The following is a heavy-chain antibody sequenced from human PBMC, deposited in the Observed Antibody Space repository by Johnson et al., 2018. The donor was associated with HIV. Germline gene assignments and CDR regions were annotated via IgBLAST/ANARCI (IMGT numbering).Heavy chain of an antibody. CDR3: ARDTASSSTLDAFDI. J-gene: IGHJ3*02. Sequence: VQLVESGGGLVQPGGSLRLSCAASGFTFSSYAMSWVRQAPGKGLEWVSGISWNSGSIGYADSVKGRFTISRDNAKNSLYLQMNSLRAEDTAVYYCARDTASSSTLDAFDIWGQGTMVTVSS. CDR1: GFTFSSYA. D-gene: IGHD2-2*01. CDR2: ISWNSGSI. V-gene: IGHV3-48*04.